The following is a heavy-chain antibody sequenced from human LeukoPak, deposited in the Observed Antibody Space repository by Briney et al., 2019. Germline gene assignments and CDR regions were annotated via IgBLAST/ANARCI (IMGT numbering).Heavy chain of an antibody. J-gene: IGHJ5*02. CDR3: ARAAVTTRWFDP. V-gene: IGHV3-23*01. Sequence: GGSLRLSCAASGFTFSSFAMNWVRQAPGKGLEWVSGISAGAGSTPYADSVKGRFTISRDNSKNTLYLQMNSLRAEDTAVYYCARAAVTTRWFDPWGQGTLVTVSS. CDR2: ISAGAGST. CDR1: GFTFSSFA. D-gene: IGHD4-17*01.